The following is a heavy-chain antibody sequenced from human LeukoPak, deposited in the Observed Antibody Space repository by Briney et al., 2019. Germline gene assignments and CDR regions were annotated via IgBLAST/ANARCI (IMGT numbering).Heavy chain of an antibody. CDR3: ARYMMQLGNWFDP. Sequence: KTSETLSLTCTASGGSISSSNYYWGWIRQPPGKGLEWIGSIYYSGSTYYSPSLKSRVTISVDTSKNQFSLKLSSVTAADTAVYYCARYMMQLGNWFDPWGQGTLVTVSS. J-gene: IGHJ5*02. D-gene: IGHD6-13*01. CDR1: GGSISSSNYY. V-gene: IGHV4-39*07. CDR2: IYYSGST.